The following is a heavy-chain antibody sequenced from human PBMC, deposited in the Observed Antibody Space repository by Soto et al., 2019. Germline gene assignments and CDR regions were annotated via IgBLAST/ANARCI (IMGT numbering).Heavy chain of an antibody. CDR1: GFTVSSNY. Sequence: EVQLVESGGGLVQPGGSLRLSCAASGFTVSSNYMSWVRQAPGKGLEWVSVIYSGGSTYYADSVKGRFIISRDDSKNPLFLQMNSLRAEDTAVYYCATAKLLLPWLFDYWGQGTLVPVSS. V-gene: IGHV3-66*01. D-gene: IGHD2-15*01. CDR3: ATAKLLLPWLFDY. CDR2: IYSGGST. J-gene: IGHJ4*02.